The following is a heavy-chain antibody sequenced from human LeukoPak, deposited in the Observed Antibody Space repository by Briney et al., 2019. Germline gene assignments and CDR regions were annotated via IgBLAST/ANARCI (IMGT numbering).Heavy chain of an antibody. J-gene: IGHJ4*02. D-gene: IGHD3-3*01. CDR3: AKGMTYFDFWSGLDY. CDR1: GFTFSSFA. V-gene: IGHV3-23*01. CDR2: ISESGDST. Sequence: GGSLRLSCAASGFTFSSFAMTWVRQAPGKGLEWVLSISESGDSTYYADSVKGRFTISRDNSKNTLYLQMNSLRAEDTAIYYCAKGMTYFDFWSGLDYWGQGTLVTV.